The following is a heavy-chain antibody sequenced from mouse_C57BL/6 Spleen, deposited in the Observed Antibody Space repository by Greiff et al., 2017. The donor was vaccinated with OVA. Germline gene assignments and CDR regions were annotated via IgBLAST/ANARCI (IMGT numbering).Heavy chain of an antibody. CDR3: ARRPLYGPMDY. J-gene: IGHJ4*01. D-gene: IGHD1-1*01. CDR2: IGPNSGGT. Sequence: QVQLQQPGAELVKPGASVKLSCTASGYTFTSYWMHWVRQRPGRGLEWIGRIGPNSGGTKYNEKFKSKATLTVDKPSSTAYMQLSSLTSEDSAVYYCARRPLYGPMDYWGQGTSVTGSS. CDR1: GYTFTSYW. V-gene: IGHV1-72*01.